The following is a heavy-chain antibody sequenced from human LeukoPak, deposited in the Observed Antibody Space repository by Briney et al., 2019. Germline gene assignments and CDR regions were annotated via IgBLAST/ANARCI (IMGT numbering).Heavy chain of an antibody. Sequence: SETLSLTCTVSGGSISSSSYYWGWIRQPPGKGLEWIVSIYYSGSTYYNPSLKSRVTISVDTSKNQFSLKLSSVTAADTAVYYCARHLKYYCGSGIGYASYWGQGTLVTVSS. CDR3: ARHLKYYCGSGIGYASY. J-gene: IGHJ4*02. CDR2: IYYSGST. V-gene: IGHV4-39*01. D-gene: IGHD3-10*01. CDR1: GGSISSSSYY.